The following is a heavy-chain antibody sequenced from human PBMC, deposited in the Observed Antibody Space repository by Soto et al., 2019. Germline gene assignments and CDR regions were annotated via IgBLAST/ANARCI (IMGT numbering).Heavy chain of an antibody. Sequence: QVQLVESGGGVVQPGRSLRLSCAASGCTFSSYGMHWVRQAPGKGLEWVAVIWYDGSNKYYADSVKGRFTISRDNSKNTLYLQMNSLRAEETAVYYCARHPDTSWYGGWFDPWGQGTLVTVSS. CDR2: IWYDGSNK. D-gene: IGHD6-13*01. V-gene: IGHV3-33*01. CDR3: ARHPDTSWYGGWFDP. J-gene: IGHJ5*02. CDR1: GCTFSSYG.